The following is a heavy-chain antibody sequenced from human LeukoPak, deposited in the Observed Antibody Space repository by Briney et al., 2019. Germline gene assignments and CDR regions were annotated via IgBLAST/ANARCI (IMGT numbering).Heavy chain of an antibody. CDR1: GGSFSGYY. Sequence: SETLSLTCAVYGGSFSGYYWNWIRQPPGKGLEWIGEINHSGSTNYNPSLKSRFTISVDTSKNQFSLKLSSVTAADTAVYYCARLMVANIRKEFDYWGQGTLVTVSS. CDR3: ARLMVANIRKEFDY. V-gene: IGHV4-34*01. J-gene: IGHJ4*02. CDR2: INHSGST. D-gene: IGHD2-8*01.